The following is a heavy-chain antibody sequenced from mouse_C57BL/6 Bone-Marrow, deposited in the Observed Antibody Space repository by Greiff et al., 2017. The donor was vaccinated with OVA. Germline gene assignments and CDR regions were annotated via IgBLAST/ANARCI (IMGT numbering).Heavy chain of an antibody. Sequence: DVKLVESGGGLVQPGASLRLSCAASGFTFTDYYMSWVRQPPGKAPEWLALIRNKANGYTTEYTVSVKGRFTISRDNSQNILYLQMNTLRAEDSATYYGLKAVSVYGSSYYARDYWGQGTSVTVSS. D-gene: IGHD1-1*01. CDR1: GFTFTDYY. J-gene: IGHJ4*01. CDR3: LKAVSVYGSSYYARDY. V-gene: IGHV7-4*01. CDR2: IRNKANGYTT.